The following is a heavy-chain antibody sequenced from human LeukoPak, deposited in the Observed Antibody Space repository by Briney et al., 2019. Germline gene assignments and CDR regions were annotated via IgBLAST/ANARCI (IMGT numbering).Heavy chain of an antibody. D-gene: IGHD6-13*01. Sequence: PGGFLRLSCVASGFIFSNYWMAWVRQAPGKGLQWVANIKQDGSEKYHVESVRGRFTISRDNAKNSLYLQMNSLRAQDTAVYYCARDCDSSTCYDYWGQGTLVTVSS. V-gene: IGHV3-7*01. CDR3: ARDCDSSTCYDY. CDR1: GFIFSNYW. CDR2: IKQDGSEK. J-gene: IGHJ4*02.